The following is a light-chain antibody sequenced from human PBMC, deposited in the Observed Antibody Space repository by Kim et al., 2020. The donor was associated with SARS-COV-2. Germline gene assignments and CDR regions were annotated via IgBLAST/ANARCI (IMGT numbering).Light chain of an antibody. CDR2: DVS. J-gene: IGLJ2*01. CDR1: SRDVGGYNY. Sequence: GQSITISCTGTSRDVGGYNYVSWYQQRPGKAPKLMIYDVSKRPSGVSNRFSGSKSGNTASLTISGLQAEDEADYHCSSYTTSSTVVFGGGTKLTVL. V-gene: IGLV2-14*03. CDR3: SSYTTSSTVV.